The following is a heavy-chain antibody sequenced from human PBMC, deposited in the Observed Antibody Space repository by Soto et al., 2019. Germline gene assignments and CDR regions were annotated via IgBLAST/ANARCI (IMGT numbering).Heavy chain of an antibody. V-gene: IGHV4-34*01. CDR3: ARVKGTMVLVVRVRDYYYHYGIAT. J-gene: IGHJ6*02. CDR1: GGSFSGYC. D-gene: IGHD3-10*01. Sequence: PETLCDTCAGYGGSFSGYCWSWIRQPPGKGLEWIGEINHSGSTNYNPSLKSRVTISVDTSKNQFSLKLSSVTAADTALYYCARVKGTMVLVVRVRDYYYHYGIATRGQ. CDR2: INHSGST.